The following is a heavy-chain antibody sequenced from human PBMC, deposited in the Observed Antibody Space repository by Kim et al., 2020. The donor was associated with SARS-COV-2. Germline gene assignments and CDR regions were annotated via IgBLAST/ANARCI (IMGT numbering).Heavy chain of an antibody. CDR3: ARVVTVTTDYYYYGVDV. Sequence: SETLSLTCTVSGGSVSSSAYSWGWIRQPPGKGLEWIGCIYYSGGTNFNPSLKNRVTISVDRSKNLFSLKMTSETAADTALYYCARVVTVTTDYYYYGVDVWGQGTTVTVSS. D-gene: IGHD4-17*01. CDR1: GGSVSSSAYS. CDR2: IYYSGGT. J-gene: IGHJ6*02. V-gene: IGHV4-61*03.